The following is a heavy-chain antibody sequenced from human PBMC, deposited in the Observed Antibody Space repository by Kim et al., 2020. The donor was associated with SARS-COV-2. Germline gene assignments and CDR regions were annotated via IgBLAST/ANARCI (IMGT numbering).Heavy chain of an antibody. V-gene: IGHV3-23*01. D-gene: IGHD1-26*01. Sequence: GGSLRLSCITFGFSFSTNAMNWVRQAPGKGLEWVSGISGTGDDKYYAESVKGRFTISRDISKNTLYLQMNDLRADDTAVYYCADDLWDYSANDHWGLGTL. CDR2: ISGTGDDK. CDR3: ADDLWDYSANDH. CDR1: GFSFSTNA. J-gene: IGHJ4*02.